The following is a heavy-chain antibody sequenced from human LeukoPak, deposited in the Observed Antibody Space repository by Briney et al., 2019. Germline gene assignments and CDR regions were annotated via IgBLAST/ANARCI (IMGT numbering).Heavy chain of an antibody. CDR3: ATDPYYCDSSGYGVY. CDR1: GYTLTELS. Sequence: AASVKVSCKVSGYTLTELSMHWVRQAPGKGLEWMGGFDPEDGETIYAQKFQGRVTMTEDTSTDTAYMELSSLRSEDTAVHYCATDPYYCDSSGYGVYWGQGTLVTVSS. V-gene: IGHV1-24*01. J-gene: IGHJ4*02. CDR2: FDPEDGET. D-gene: IGHD3-22*01.